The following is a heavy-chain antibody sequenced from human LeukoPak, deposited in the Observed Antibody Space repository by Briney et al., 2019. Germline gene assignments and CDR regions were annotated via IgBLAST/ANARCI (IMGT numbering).Heavy chain of an antibody. V-gene: IGHV1-69*13. D-gene: IGHD3-22*01. Sequence: SVKVSCKASGTYTINWVRQAPGQGLEWMGGIVPLFGTATYAQRFQDRLTITAGESTSTVYMELSSLTSDDTAVYYCVREYDGSGSYSYFDYWGQGTMVTVSP. CDR3: VREYDGSGSYSYFDY. CDR2: IVPLFGTA. CDR1: GTYT. J-gene: IGHJ4*02.